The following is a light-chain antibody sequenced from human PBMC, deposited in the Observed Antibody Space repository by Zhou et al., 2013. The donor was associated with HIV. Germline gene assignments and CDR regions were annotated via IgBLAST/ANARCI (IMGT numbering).Light chain of an antibody. V-gene: IGKV1-13*02. CDR2: DAS. CDR3: QQFVTYS. CDR1: QGIRSA. J-gene: IGKJ1*01. Sequence: AIQLTQSPSSLSASVGDRVTITCRASQGIRSALAWYQQKPGKAPKLLIYDASNLESGVPSRFSGSGSGTDFTLTISSLQPEDFATYYCQQFVTYSFGQGTKVEI.